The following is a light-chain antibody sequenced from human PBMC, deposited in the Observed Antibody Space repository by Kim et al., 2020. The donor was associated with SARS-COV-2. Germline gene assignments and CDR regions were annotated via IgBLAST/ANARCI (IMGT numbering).Light chain of an antibody. J-gene: IGLJ3*02. CDR1: TSNIGSNS. CDR2: RNN. CDR3: ATWDDSLRACV. V-gene: IGLV1-47*01. Sequence: ELTQPPSASGTQGQRATISCSGSTSNIGSNSVSWYQQLPGTAPKLLIYRNNQRPSGVPDRFSGSRSGTSASLAISGLRSEDEGDFYCATWDDSLRACVFGGGPQLTVL.